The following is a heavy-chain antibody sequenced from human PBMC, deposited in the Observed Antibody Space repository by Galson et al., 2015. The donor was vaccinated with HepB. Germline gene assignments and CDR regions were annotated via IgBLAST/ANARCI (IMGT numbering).Heavy chain of an antibody. D-gene: IGHD5-18*01. CDR2: IFSNDEK. V-gene: IGHV2-26*01. Sequence: PALVKPTQTLTLTCTVSGFSLSNARMGVSWIRQPPGKALEWLAHIFSNDEKSYSTSLKSRLTISKDTSKSQVVLTMTNMDPVDTATYYCARIKVVDTAMGPSWEFDYWGQGTLVTVSS. CDR1: GFSLSNARMG. J-gene: IGHJ4*02. CDR3: ARIKVVDTAMGPSWEFDY.